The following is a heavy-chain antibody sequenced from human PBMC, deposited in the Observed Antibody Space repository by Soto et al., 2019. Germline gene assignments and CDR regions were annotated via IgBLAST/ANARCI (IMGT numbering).Heavy chain of an antibody. Sequence: SETLSLTCSISGGSISGYYWSWIRQPPGKGLEWIGYIYYSGSTNYNPSLKSRVTISVDTSKNQFSLRLSSVTAADTAVYYCVRAYYDTFGYSLDPWGQGTLVTSPQ. CDR3: VRAYYDTFGYSLDP. CDR1: GGSISGYY. CDR2: IYYSGST. V-gene: IGHV4-59*01. D-gene: IGHD3-22*01. J-gene: IGHJ5*02.